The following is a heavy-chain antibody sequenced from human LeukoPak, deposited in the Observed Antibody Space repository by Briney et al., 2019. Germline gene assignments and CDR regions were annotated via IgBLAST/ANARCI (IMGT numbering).Heavy chain of an antibody. D-gene: IGHD6-6*01. CDR2: IRSKANSYAT. Sequence: PGRSLRLSCAASGFTFSGSAMHWVRQASGKGLEWVGRIRSKANSYATAYAASVKGRFTISRDDSKNTAYLQMNSLKTEDTAVYYCTRPPIEYSSSSGYDYWGQGTLVTVSS. J-gene: IGHJ4*02. CDR3: TRPPIEYSSSSGYDY. CDR1: GFTFSGSA. V-gene: IGHV3-73*01.